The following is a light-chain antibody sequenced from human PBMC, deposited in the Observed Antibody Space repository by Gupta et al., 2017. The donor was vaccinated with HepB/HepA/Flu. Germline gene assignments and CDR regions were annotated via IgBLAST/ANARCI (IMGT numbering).Light chain of an antibody. J-gene: IGKJ4*01. CDR3: QQSYSTLLT. CDR1: QSINLY. V-gene: IGKV1-39*01. Sequence: DIHMTQSPSSLSASIGDRVNITCRASQSINLYLNWYQQKPGQAPRLLISGASSLQSGVPSRFTGGGSGTXFTLTIXSLQPADFATYFCQQSYSTLLTFGXGTKVEIK. CDR2: GAS.